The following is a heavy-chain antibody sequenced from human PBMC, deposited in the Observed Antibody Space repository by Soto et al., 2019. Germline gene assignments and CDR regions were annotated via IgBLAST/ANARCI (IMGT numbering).Heavy chain of an antibody. Sequence: PGGSLRLSCVASGFRFDGHAMHWVRQTPGKGLEWVSGLGWNSGDIDYADSLKSRLTITKDTSKNQVVLTMTNMDPVDTATYYCAHTLYHNSDMGYWGQGTLVTVSS. CDR2: LGWNSGDI. D-gene: IGHD3-22*01. CDR1: GFRFDGHA. V-gene: IGHV3-9*01. J-gene: IGHJ4*02. CDR3: AHTLYHNSDMGY.